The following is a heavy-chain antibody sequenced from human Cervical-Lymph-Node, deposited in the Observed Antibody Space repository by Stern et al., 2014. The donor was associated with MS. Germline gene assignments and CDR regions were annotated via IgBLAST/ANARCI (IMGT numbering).Heavy chain of an antibody. CDR3: AKDGAAATRAYYLDH. Sequence: VQLVGSGGGVVQPGGSLRLSCAASGFTFKNHGMHWVRQAPGKGLEWVAVISYDGISKYYADSVKGRVAISRDDSKNTVYLQMNSLKVEDTAVYYCAKDGAAATRAYYLDHWGQGTLVTVSS. CDR2: ISYDGISK. J-gene: IGHJ4*02. V-gene: IGHV3-30*18. D-gene: IGHD6-13*01. CDR1: GFTFKNHG.